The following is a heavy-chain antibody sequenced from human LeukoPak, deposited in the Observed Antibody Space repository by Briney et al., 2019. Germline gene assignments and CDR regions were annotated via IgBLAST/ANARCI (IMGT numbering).Heavy chain of an antibody. J-gene: IGHJ6*02. CDR3: ASGSSSWYGYYYYYGMDV. V-gene: IGHV1-3*01. D-gene: IGHD6-13*01. CDR1: GYTFTSYA. Sequence: ASVTVSCKASGYTFTSYAMHWVRQAPGQRLEWMGWINAGNGNTKYSQKFQGRVTITRDTSASTAYMELSSLRSEDTAVYYCASGSSSWYGYYYYYGMDVWGQGTTVTVSS. CDR2: INAGNGNT.